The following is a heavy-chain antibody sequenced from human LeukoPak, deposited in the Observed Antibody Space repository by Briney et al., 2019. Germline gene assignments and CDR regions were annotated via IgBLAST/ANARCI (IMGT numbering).Heavy chain of an antibody. J-gene: IGHJ3*02. CDR3: ARRREMATIWHAFDI. V-gene: IGHV5-51*01. D-gene: IGHD5-24*01. CDR1: GYSFTSYW. CDR2: IYPGDSDT. Sequence: GESLKISCKGSGYSFTSYWIGWVRQMPGKGLEWMGIIYPGDSDTRYSPSFQGQVTISADKSVSTAYLQWSSLKASDTAMYYCARRREMATIWHAFDIWGQGTMVTVSS.